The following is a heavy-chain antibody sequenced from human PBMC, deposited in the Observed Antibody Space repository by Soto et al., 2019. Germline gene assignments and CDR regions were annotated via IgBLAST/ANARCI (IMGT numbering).Heavy chain of an antibody. J-gene: IGHJ4*02. CDR3: AKSYDRLSYPFFVY. CDR1: GFTLSSFA. D-gene: IGHD3-3*01. CDR2: MSGSGGST. V-gene: IGHV3-23*01. Sequence: PGGSLRLSCAASGFTLSSFAMHWARQSPGKGLEWVSAMSGSGGSTYYADSVKGRFTISRDNSKNPRYLQMNSLRAEDTAVYYCAKSYDRLSYPFFVYGGQGTLVTVSS.